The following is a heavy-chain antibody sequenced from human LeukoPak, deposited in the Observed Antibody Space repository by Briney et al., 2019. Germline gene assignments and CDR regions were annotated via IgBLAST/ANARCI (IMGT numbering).Heavy chain of an antibody. J-gene: IGHJ4*02. Sequence: PSETLSLTCAVYGGSFSGYYWSWIRQPPGKGLEWIGEINHSGSTNYNPSLKSRVTLSVDTSKNQFSLKLSSVTAADTAVYYCASGNCSSTSCHDYWGQGTLVTVSS. CDR1: GGSFSGYY. D-gene: IGHD2-2*01. CDR2: INHSGST. CDR3: ASGNCSSTSCHDY. V-gene: IGHV4-34*01.